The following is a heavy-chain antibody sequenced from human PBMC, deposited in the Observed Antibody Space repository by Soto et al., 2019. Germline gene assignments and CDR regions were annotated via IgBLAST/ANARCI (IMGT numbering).Heavy chain of an antibody. CDR3: AKGPNSSGYYYDYFDY. D-gene: IGHD3-22*01. CDR1: GFTFSSYA. Sequence: GALRLSCAASGFTFSSYAMSWVRQAPGKGLEWVSAISGSGGSTYYADSVKGRFTISRDNSKNTLYLQMNSLRAEDTAVYYCAKGPNSSGYYYDYFDYWGQGTLVTVSS. V-gene: IGHV3-23*01. CDR2: ISGSGGST. J-gene: IGHJ4*02.